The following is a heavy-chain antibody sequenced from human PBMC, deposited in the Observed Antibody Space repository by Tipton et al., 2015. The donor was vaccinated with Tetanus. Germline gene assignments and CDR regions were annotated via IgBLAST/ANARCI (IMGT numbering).Heavy chain of an antibody. CDR1: DYSISTGYY. J-gene: IGHJ4*02. Sequence: TLSLTCSVTDYSISTGYYWGWIRQPPGKGLEWIGSIFHRGSTYYNASLKSRVTISVDTSKNQLSLKLSSMTAADTAVYYCARGILGGNSGSTFDYCCQGTLVTVSS. CDR3: ARGILGGNSGSTFDY. V-gene: IGHV4-38-2*01. CDR2: IFHRGST. D-gene: IGHD4-23*01.